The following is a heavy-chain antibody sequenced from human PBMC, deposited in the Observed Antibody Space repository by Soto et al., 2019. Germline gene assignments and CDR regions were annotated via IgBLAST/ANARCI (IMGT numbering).Heavy chain of an antibody. V-gene: IGHV3-30*18. CDR3: AKGATGYYGSGSYIPVEYFDY. D-gene: IGHD3-10*01. CDR2: ISYDGSNK. Sequence: QVQLVESGGGVVQPGRSLRLSCAASGFTFSSYGMHWVRQAPGKGLEWVAVISYDGSNKYYADSVKGRFTISRDNSKNTLCLQMNSLRAEDTAVYYCAKGATGYYGSGSYIPVEYFDYWGQGTLVTVSS. J-gene: IGHJ4*02. CDR1: GFTFSSYG.